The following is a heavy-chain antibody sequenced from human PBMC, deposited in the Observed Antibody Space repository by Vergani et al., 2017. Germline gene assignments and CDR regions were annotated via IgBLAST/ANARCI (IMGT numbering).Heavy chain of an antibody. CDR1: GYSFTSYW. CDR2: IYPGDSDT. D-gene: IGHD2-2*01. Sequence: EVQLVPSGAEVKKPGESLKISCKGYGYSFTSYWIGWVRQMPGKGLEWMGIIYPGDSDTRYSPSFHGQVTISADKSISTAYLQWSSLKASDTAMYYCAIRNRVPAASRGCYYYYYMDFWGKGTTVTVSS. J-gene: IGHJ6*03. CDR3: AIRNRVPAASRGCYYYYYMDF. V-gene: IGHV5-51*03.